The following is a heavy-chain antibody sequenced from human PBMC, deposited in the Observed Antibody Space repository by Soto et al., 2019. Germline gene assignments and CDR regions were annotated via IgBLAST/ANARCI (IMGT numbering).Heavy chain of an antibody. CDR3: ARHPEYYYDSSGYHYYYYYGMDV. D-gene: IGHD3-22*01. J-gene: IGHJ6*02. V-gene: IGHV4-39*01. Sequence: PSETLSLTCTVSGGPISSSSYYWGWIRQPPGKGLEWIGSIYYSGSTYYNPSLKSRVTISVDTSKNQFSLKLSSVTAADTAVYYCARHPEYYYDSSGYHYYYYYGMDVWGQGTTVTVSS. CDR1: GGPISSSSYY. CDR2: IYYSGST.